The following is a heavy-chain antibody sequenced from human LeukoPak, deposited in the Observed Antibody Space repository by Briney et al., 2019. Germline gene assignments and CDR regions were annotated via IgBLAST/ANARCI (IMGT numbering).Heavy chain of an antibody. Sequence: GRSLRLSCAASGFTFSSYAMHWVRQAPGKGLEWMAVISYDGSNKYYADSVKGRFTISRDNSKDTLYLQMNSLRAEDTAVYYCARGRGGRGPFLTGYPVDYWGQGTLVTVSS. CDR1: GFTFSSYA. CDR2: ISYDGSNK. V-gene: IGHV3-30-3*01. CDR3: ARGRGGRGPFLTGYPVDY. D-gene: IGHD3-9*01. J-gene: IGHJ4*02.